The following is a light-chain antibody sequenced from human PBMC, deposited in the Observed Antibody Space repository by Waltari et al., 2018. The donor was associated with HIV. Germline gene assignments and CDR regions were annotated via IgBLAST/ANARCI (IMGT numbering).Light chain of an antibody. Sequence: QSVLTQPPSVSGAPGQRVTISCTGSSSNLRAGYDVPWYQQRPGTAPKLLIYGNSDLPPGGPDRFSGSKSGTSASLAITGLQAEDEADYYCQSYDSSLSAWVFGGGTKLTVL. CDR3: QSYDSSLSAWV. J-gene: IGLJ3*02. CDR2: GNS. V-gene: IGLV1-40*01. CDR1: SSNLRAGYD.